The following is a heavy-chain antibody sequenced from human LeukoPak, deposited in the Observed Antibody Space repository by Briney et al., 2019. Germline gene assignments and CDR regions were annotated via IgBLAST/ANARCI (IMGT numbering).Heavy chain of an antibody. CDR3: AREDPQTTVPEGMDV. CDR1: GGSISYYY. CDR2: IYYSGTT. D-gene: IGHD4-17*01. V-gene: IGHV4-59*01. Sequence: SETLSLTWTVSGGSISYYYWSWIRQSPGKGLEWIGYIYYSGTTNYNPSLKSRVTISVDTSKNQFSLQLRSVTAADTAVYYCAREDPQTTVPEGMDVWGQGTLVTVSS. J-gene: IGHJ4*02.